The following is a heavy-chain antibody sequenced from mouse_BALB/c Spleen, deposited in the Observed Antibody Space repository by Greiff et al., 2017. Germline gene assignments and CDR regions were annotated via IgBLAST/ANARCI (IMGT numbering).Heavy chain of an antibody. Sequence: VQLQQSGAELVRPGTSVKISCKASGYTFTNYWLGWVKQRPGHGLEWIGDIYPGGGYTNYNEKFKGKATLTADTSSSTAYMQLSSLTSEDSAVYFCARQGKNYYGSSPYAMDYWGQGTSVTVSS. CDR3: ARQGKNYYGSSPYAMDY. D-gene: IGHD1-1*01. CDR2: IYPGGGYT. CDR1: GYTFTNYW. J-gene: IGHJ4*01. V-gene: IGHV1-63*02.